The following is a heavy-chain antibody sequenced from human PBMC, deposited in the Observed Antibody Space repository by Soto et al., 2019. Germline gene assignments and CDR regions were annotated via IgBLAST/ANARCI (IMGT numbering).Heavy chain of an antibody. CDR1: GYTLTSYA. D-gene: IGHD2-2*01. V-gene: IGHV1-3*01. Sequence: GASVKVCCKASGYTLTSYARHWVRQATGQRLEWMGWINAGNGNTKYSQKFQGRVTITRDTSASTAYMELSSLRSEDTAVYYCSLDSRMVVVVAAAPDDYWGQGTLDTVSS. CDR2: INAGNGNT. J-gene: IGHJ4*02. CDR3: SLDSRMVVVVAAAPDDY.